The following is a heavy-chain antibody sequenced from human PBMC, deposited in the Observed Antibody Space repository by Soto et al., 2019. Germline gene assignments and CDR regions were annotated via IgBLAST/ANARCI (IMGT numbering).Heavy chain of an antibody. CDR3: AGAGPSSSSWPKWFDP. CDR1: GYTLTELS. CDR2: FDPEDGET. J-gene: IGHJ5*02. D-gene: IGHD6-13*01. Sequence: ASVKVSCKVSGYTLTELSMHWVRQAPGKGLEWMGGFDPEDGETIYAQKFQGRVTMTEDTSTDTAYMELSSLRSEDTAVYYCAGAGPSSSSWPKWFDPWGQGTLVNVSS. V-gene: IGHV1-24*01.